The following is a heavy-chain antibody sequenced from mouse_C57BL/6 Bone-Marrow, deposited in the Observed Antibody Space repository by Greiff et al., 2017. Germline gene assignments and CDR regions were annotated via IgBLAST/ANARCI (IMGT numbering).Heavy chain of an antibody. D-gene: IGHD1-1*01. CDR3: ARPLLRSWFAY. Sequence: VQLQPPGAELVKPGASVKLSCKASGYTFTSYWMQWVKQRPGQGLEWIGEIDPSDSYTNYNQKFKGKATLTVDTSSSTAYMQLSSLTSEDSAVYYCARPLLRSWFAYWGQGTLVTVSA. CDR1: GYTFTSYW. V-gene: IGHV1-50*01. CDR2: IDPSDSYT. J-gene: IGHJ3*01.